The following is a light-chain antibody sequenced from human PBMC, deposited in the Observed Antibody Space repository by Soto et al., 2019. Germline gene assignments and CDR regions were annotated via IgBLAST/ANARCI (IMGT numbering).Light chain of an antibody. CDR3: QQYSRSPLT. J-gene: IGKJ4*01. V-gene: IGKV3-20*01. Sequence: DIVLTQSPGTLSLSPGERATLSCRASQSVNSNYLAWFQQKPGQAPRLLIHGASSRATGIPDRFTGSGSGTDFTLTISRLEPEDFVMYYCQQYSRSPLTFGGGTKVDI. CDR2: GAS. CDR1: QSVNSNY.